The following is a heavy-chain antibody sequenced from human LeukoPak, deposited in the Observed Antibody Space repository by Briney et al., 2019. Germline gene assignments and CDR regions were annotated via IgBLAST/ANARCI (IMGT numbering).Heavy chain of an antibody. CDR2: TKGNGGST. V-gene: IGHV3-23*01. J-gene: IGHJ4*01. D-gene: IGHD3-22*01. CDR1: GFTFSSCS. Sequence: GGSLRLSCAASGFTFSSCSMNWVRQAPGKGLEWVASTKGNGGSTNYTDSVKDRFTISRDNSKNTVYLQMHSLRADDTAVYYCAKGSYYYDTSGYFDSWGHGALVTVSS. CDR3: AKGSYYYDTSGYFDS.